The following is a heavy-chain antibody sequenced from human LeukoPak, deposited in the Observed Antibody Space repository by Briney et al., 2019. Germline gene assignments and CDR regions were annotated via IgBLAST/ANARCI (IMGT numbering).Heavy chain of an antibody. Sequence: PSETLSLTCAVYGGSFSGYYWSWIRQPPGKGLEWIGEINHSGSTNYNPSLKSRATISGDTSKNQFSLKLKSVTAADTAVYYCARGGYYGSGNDFRFDPWGQGTLVTVSS. CDR2: INHSGST. CDR3: ARGGYYGSGNDFRFDP. CDR1: GGSFSGYY. D-gene: IGHD3-10*01. J-gene: IGHJ5*02. V-gene: IGHV4-34*01.